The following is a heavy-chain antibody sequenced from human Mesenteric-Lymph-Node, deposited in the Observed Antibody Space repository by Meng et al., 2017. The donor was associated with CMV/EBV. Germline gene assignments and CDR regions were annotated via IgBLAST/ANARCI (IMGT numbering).Heavy chain of an antibody. V-gene: IGHV3-74*01. CDR1: GFTFSTYW. D-gene: IGHD6-19*01. CDR3: ARDFGGWSDY. CDR2: INSAGNST. Sequence: LSCAASGFTFSTYWMDWVRQAPGKGLVWVSRINSAGNSTNYADSVRGRFTISRDNAKNTLYLQMNSLRAEDTAVYYCARDFGGWSDYWGQGTLVTVSS. J-gene: IGHJ4*02.